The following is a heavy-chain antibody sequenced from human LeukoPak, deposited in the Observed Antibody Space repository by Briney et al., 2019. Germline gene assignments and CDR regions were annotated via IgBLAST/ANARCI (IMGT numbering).Heavy chain of an antibody. CDR3: ARHHYDILTGYYFEDDY. CDR1: GGSISSSSYY. J-gene: IGHJ4*02. CDR2: IYYSGST. D-gene: IGHD3-9*01. V-gene: IGHV4-39*01. Sequence: SETLSLTCTVSGGSISSSSYYWGWIRQPPGKGLEWIGSIYYSGSTYYNPSLKSRVTISVDTSKNQFSLKLSSVTAADTAVYYRARHHYDILTGYYFEDDYWGQGTLVTVSS.